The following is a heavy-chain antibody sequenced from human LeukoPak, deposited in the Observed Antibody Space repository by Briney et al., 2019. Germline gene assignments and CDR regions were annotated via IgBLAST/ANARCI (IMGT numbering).Heavy chain of an antibody. CDR1: GFTFSSYS. Sequence: KSGGSLRLSCAASGFTFSSYSMNWVRQAPGKGLEWVSSISSSSSYIYYADSVKGRFTISRDNAKSSLYLQMNSLRAEDTAVYYCARDPRGYMDVWGKGTTVTVSS. CDR2: ISSSSSYI. J-gene: IGHJ6*03. V-gene: IGHV3-21*01. CDR3: ARDPRGYMDV.